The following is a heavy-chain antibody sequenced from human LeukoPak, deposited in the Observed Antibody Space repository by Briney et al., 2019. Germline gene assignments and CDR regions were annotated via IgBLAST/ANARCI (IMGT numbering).Heavy chain of an antibody. V-gene: IGHV3-7*01. Sequence: GGSLRLSCAASGFNFGTHWMTWVRQAPGKGLECVATIKRDGSEKYYVDSVKGRFTISRDNAKNLLYLQMDSLRAEDTAVYYCGTGWAVDFWGQGTLVTVSS. CDR1: GFNFGTHW. CDR2: IKRDGSEK. J-gene: IGHJ4*02. CDR3: GTGWAVDF. D-gene: IGHD5-24*01.